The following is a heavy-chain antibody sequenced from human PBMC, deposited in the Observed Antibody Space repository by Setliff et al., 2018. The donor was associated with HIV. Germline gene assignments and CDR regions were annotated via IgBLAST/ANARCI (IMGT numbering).Heavy chain of an antibody. Sequence: SVKVSCKASGGTLSNYAISWVRQAPGQGLEWVGGIIPFVNIANYAQKFQGRVTMTWDTSTSTVYMELSSLRSEDTAFYYCARSAHDSETGYWGQGTLVTVS. V-gene: IGHV1-69*10. CDR2: IIPFVNIA. CDR3: ARSAHDSETGY. CDR1: GGTLSNYA. D-gene: IGHD5-12*01. J-gene: IGHJ4*02.